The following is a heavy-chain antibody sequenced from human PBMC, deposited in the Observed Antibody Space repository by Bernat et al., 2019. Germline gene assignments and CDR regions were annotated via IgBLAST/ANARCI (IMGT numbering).Heavy chain of an antibody. CDR2: ISSSSSTI. V-gene: IGHV3-48*01. J-gene: IGHJ6*02. Sequence: EVQLVESGGGLVQPGGSLRLSCAASGFTFSSYSMNWVRQAPGKGLEWVSYISSSSSTIYYADSVKGRFTISRDNAKNSLYLQMNSLRAEDTAVYYCARDSEPYGDYDFEYYYYGMDVWGQGTTVTVSS. CDR1: GFTFSSYS. D-gene: IGHD4-17*01. CDR3: ARDSEPYGDYDFEYYYYGMDV.